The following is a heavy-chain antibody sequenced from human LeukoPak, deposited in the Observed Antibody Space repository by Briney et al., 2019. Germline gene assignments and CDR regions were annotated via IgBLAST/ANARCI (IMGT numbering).Heavy chain of an antibody. CDR1: GFSFSNYW. CDR3: AKEGPVGATVQAAFDI. D-gene: IGHD1-26*01. CDR2: ISGSSSST. J-gene: IGHJ3*02. V-gene: IGHV3-23*01. Sequence: GGSLRLSCTASGFSFSNYWMSWVRQAPGKGLEWVSGISGSSSSTSYADSVKGRFTISRDNSKNTLFLQMNNLRAEDTAVYYCAKEGPVGATVQAAFDIWGQGTMVTVSS.